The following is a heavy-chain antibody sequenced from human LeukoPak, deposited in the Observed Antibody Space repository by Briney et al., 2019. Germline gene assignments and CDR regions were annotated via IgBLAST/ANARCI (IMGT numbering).Heavy chain of an antibody. CDR3: APRIAAAGLVDY. CDR1: GFTFSTYS. Sequence: GGSLRLSCAASGFTFSTYSMNWVRQAPGKGLEWVSSISSGTSYIYYADSVEGRFTISRDNAKNSLYLQMNSLRAEDTAVYYCAPRIAAAGLVDYWGQGTLVTVSS. CDR2: ISSGTSYI. V-gene: IGHV3-21*01. D-gene: IGHD6-13*01. J-gene: IGHJ4*02.